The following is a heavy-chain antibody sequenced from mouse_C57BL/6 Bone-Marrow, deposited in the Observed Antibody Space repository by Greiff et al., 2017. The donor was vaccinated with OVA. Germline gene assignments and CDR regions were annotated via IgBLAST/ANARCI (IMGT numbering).Heavy chain of an antibody. J-gene: IGHJ4*01. V-gene: IGHV1-81*01. CDR2: IYPRSGNT. CDR3: ARELLRGYYAMDY. CDR1: GYTFTSYG. Sequence: QVQLQQSGAELARPGASVKLSCKASGYTFTSYGISWVKQRTGQGLEWIGEIYPRSGNTYYNEKFKGKATLTADKSSSTAYMELRSLTSEDSAVYFCARELLRGYYAMDYWGQGTSVTVSS. D-gene: IGHD1-1*01.